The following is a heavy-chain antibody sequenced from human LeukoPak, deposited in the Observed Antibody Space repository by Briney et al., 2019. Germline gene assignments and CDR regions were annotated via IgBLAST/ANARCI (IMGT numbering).Heavy chain of an antibody. CDR1: GFLFSNYW. CDR2: INQDGTEK. CDR3: ARDPYSGSYGDSYYYYMDV. V-gene: IGHV3-7*01. D-gene: IGHD1-26*01. J-gene: IGHJ6*03. Sequence: PGESLRLSCAASGFLFSNYWMSWVRQAPGKGLEWVANINQDGTEKYYVDSVKGRFTISRDYAKNSLYLQMISLRAEDTAIYYCARDPYSGSYGDSYYYYMDVWGKGTTVTISS.